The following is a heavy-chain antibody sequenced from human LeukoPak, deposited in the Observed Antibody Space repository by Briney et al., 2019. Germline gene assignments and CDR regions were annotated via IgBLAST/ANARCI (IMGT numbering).Heavy chain of an antibody. J-gene: IGHJ4*02. V-gene: IGHV1-8*03. Sequence: SVKDSCKASGYTFTSYDINWVRQATGQGLEWMGWMNPNSGSTGYAQKFQGRVTITRNTSISTAYMELSGLRSEDTAVYYCARGRSTGYPYYFEYWGQGTLVTVYS. CDR2: MNPNSGST. CDR3: ARGRSTGYPYYFEY. D-gene: IGHD5-12*01. CDR1: GYTFTSYD.